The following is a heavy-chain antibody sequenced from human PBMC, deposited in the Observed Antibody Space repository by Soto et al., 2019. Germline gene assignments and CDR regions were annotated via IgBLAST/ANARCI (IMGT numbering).Heavy chain of an antibody. J-gene: IGHJ6*02. CDR1: GGSISSGGYY. V-gene: IGHV4-31*03. Sequence: SSETLSLTCTVSGGSISSGGYYWSWIRQHPGKGLEWIGYIYYSGSTYYNPSLKSRVTISVDTSKNQFSLKLSSVTAADTAVYYCAASCVGCGGFNHYGMDVWCQGPTVTVSS. CDR3: AASCVGCGGFNHYGMDV. CDR2: IYYSGST. D-gene: IGHD2-21*01.